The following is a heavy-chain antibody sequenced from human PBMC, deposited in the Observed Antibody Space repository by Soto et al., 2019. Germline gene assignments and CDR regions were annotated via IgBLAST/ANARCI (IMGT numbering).Heavy chain of an antibody. V-gene: IGHV2-70*13. CDR3: ARIFLGYDSSGYYSHYFDY. D-gene: IGHD3-22*01. CDR2: IDWDDDK. J-gene: IGHJ4*02. Sequence: SGPTLVNPTQTLTLTCTFSGFSLNTNGMCVSWIRQPPGKALEWLALIDWDDDKYYSTSLKTRLAISQDTSKKQVVLTMTNMDPVDTATYYCARIFLGYDSSGYYSHYFDYWGQGALVTVS. CDR1: GFSLNTNGMC.